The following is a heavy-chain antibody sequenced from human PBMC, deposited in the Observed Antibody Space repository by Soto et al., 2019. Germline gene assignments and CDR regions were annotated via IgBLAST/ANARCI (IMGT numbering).Heavy chain of an antibody. CDR3: ATVGWSTGTHEAGPYYMDV. CDR1: GNTLTEFS. J-gene: IGHJ6*03. CDR2: VDPDEGKT. Sequence: ASVKVSCKVSGNTLTEFSMHWVRQAPGKGLEWMGGVDPDEGKTVHAQKFQGRVSMTEDTSTDTVYMELSSLRSDDTAVYYCATVGWSTGTHEAGPYYMDVWAKGTTVTVSS. V-gene: IGHV1-24*01. D-gene: IGHD1-1*01.